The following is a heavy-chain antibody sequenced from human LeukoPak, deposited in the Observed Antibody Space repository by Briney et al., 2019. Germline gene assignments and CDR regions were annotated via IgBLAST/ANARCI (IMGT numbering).Heavy chain of an antibody. D-gene: IGHD4-17*01. V-gene: IGHV3-7*01. CDR2: IKQDGSEK. Sequence: PGGSLRLSCAASGFTFSSYWMSWVRQAPGKGLEWVANIKQDGSEKYYVGSVKGRFTISRDNAKNSLYLQMNSLRAEDTAVYYCARGDDYGDYDCAFDIWGQGTMVTVSS. CDR1: GFTFSSYW. CDR3: ARGDDYGDYDCAFDI. J-gene: IGHJ3*02.